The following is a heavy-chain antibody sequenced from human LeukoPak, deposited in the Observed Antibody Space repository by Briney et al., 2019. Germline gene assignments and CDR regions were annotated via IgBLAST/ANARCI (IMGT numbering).Heavy chain of an antibody. Sequence: PGGPLRLSCAASGFTSSSDGMSWAGPAPGKGLEWVANIKQDGREKYYVDSVKGRFTISRDNAKNSLYLQMNSLRAEDTAVYYCARNGVGATLYYFDDWGQGTLVTVS. CDR3: ARNGVGATLYYFDD. CDR2: IKQDGREK. D-gene: IGHD1-26*01. CDR1: GFTSSSDG. J-gene: IGHJ4*02. V-gene: IGHV3-7*01.